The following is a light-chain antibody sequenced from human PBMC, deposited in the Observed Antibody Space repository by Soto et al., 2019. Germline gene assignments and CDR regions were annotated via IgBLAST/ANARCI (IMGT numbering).Light chain of an antibody. Sequence: DIQMTQSPSTLSASVGDRVTITCRASRRISSWLAWYQQQPGKAPKLLVYDASTLQSGVPSRFSGHGSGTEFPLTISRLQPEDLATYFCQQYNGYPWTFGQGTRVGIK. J-gene: IGKJ1*01. CDR2: DAS. CDR1: RRISSW. V-gene: IGKV1-5*01. CDR3: QQYNGYPWT.